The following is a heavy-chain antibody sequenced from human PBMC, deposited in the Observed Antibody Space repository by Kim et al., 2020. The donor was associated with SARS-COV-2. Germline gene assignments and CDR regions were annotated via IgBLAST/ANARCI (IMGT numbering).Heavy chain of an antibody. CDR2: INHSGST. J-gene: IGHJ4*02. CDR1: GGSFSGYY. V-gene: IGHV4-34*01. Sequence: SETLSLTCAVYGGSFSGYYWSWIRQPPGKGLEWIGEINHSGSTNYNPSLKSRVTISVDTSKNQFSLKLSSVTAADTAVYYCARRRRGGWARYYFDYWGQGTLVTVSS. D-gene: IGHD6-19*01. CDR3: ARRRRGGWARYYFDY.